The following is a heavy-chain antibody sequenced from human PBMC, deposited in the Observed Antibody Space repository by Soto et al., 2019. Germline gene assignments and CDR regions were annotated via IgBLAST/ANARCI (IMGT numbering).Heavy chain of an antibody. CDR1: GFTFSSYG. CDR2: ISYDGSNK. J-gene: IGHJ4*02. CDR3: AKDPGMLVAATAFDY. Sequence: GGSLRLSCAASGFTFSSYGMHWVRQAPGKGLEWVAVISYDGSNKYYADSVKGRFTISRDNSKNTLYLQMNSLRAEDTAVYYCAKDPGMLVAATAFDYWGQGTLVTVSS. D-gene: IGHD2-15*01. V-gene: IGHV3-30*18.